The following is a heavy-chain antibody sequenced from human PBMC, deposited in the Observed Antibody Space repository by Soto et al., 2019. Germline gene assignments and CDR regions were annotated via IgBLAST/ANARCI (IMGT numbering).Heavy chain of an antibody. CDR1: GFTFSSYA. Sequence: GGSLRLSCAASGFTFSSYAMSWVRQAPGKGLEWVSAISGSGGSTYYADSVKGRFTMSRDNAKNTLYLQMNSLRAEDTAVYYCARGDYSDTSGPFSDAFDIWGQGTMVTVSS. CDR2: ISGSGGST. V-gene: IGHV3-23*01. J-gene: IGHJ3*02. CDR3: ARGDYSDTSGPFSDAFDI. D-gene: IGHD3-16*01.